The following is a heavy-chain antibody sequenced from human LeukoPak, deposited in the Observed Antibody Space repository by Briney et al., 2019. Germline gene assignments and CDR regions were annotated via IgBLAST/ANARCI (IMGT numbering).Heavy chain of an antibody. V-gene: IGHV1-24*01. CDR2: FDPEDGET. CDR3: ATSRPYGSGSSDYYYYYMDV. J-gene: IGHJ6*03. CDR1: GYTLTELS. Sequence: ASVKVSCKVSGYTLTELSMHWVRQAPGKGLEWRGGFDPEDGETIYAQKFQGRVTMTEATSTDTAYMELSSLRSEDTAVYYCATSRPYGSGSSDYYYYYMDVWGKGTTVTVSS. D-gene: IGHD3-10*01.